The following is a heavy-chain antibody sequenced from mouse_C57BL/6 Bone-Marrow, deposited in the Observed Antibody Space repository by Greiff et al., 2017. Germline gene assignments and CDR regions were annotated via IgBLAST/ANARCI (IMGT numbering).Heavy chain of an antibody. J-gene: IGHJ2*01. V-gene: IGHV1-39*01. D-gene: IGHD2-12*01. CDR1: GYSFTDYS. Sequence: VQLQQSGPELVKPGASVKISCKASGYSFTDYSMNWVKQSPGKSLEWIGVIYPNYGTTSYNQKFKGKATLTVDQSSSTAYMRLNSLTSEDSAVYYGARRGDSYYRYFDDWGKGTTLTVSS. CDR2: IYPNYGTT. CDR3: ARRGDSYYRYFDD.